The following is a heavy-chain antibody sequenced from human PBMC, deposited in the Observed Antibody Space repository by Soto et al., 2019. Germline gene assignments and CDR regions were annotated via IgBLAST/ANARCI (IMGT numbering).Heavy chain of an antibody. V-gene: IGHV6-1*01. CDR1: GDSVSSNSAA. D-gene: IGHD3-22*01. CDR2: TYYRSKWYN. CDR3: ARGYSRGYYQKRYYYGMDV. Sequence: SQTLSLTCAISGDSVSSNSAAWNWIRQSPSRGLEWLGRTYYRSKWYNDYAVSVKSRITINPDTSKNQFSLQLNSVTPDDTAVYYCARGYSRGYYQKRYYYGMDVWGQGTTLTVSS. J-gene: IGHJ6*02.